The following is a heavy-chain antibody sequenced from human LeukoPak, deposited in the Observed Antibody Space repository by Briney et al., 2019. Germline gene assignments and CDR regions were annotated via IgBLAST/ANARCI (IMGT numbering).Heavy chain of an antibody. CDR1: GDSVSSKSV. D-gene: IGHD5-24*01. V-gene: IGHV6-1*01. J-gene: IGHJ4*02. Sequence: SQTLSLTCAISGDSVSSKSVWNWIRQSPSRGLECLGRIYYRSKWSNNYAVSVKSRITINPDTSKNQFSLQLSSVTAEDTAVYYCARGDQNFDYWGQGTLVTVSS. CDR2: IYYRSKWSN. CDR3: ARGDQNFDY.